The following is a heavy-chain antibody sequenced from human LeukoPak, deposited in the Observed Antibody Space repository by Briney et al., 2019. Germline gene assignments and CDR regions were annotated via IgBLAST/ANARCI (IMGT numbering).Heavy chain of an antibody. J-gene: IGHJ4*02. CDR1: GGSISSYY. CDR3: ARGVPHLGYYFDY. Sequence: SETLSLTCDVSGGSISSYYWSWIRQPPGKGLEWIGYIHYSGGITYYNPSLKSRVTISVDRSKNQFSLKLSSVTAADTAVYYCARGVPHLGYYFDYWGQGTLVTVSS. V-gene: IGHV4-59*12. CDR2: IHYSGGIT.